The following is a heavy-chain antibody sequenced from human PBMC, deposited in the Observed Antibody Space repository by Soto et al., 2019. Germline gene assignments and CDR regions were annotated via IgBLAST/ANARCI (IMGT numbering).Heavy chain of an antibody. Sequence: SETLSLTCAVYGGSFSGYYWSWVRQPPGKGLEWIGEINHSGNTNYNPSLKSRVTISVDTSKNQLFLNLSSVTAADTAMYYCARHHVRGRTIAGAAEFWGQGTLVTVSS. CDR2: INHSGNT. J-gene: IGHJ4*02. V-gene: IGHV4-34*01. CDR1: GGSFSGYY. CDR3: ARHHVRGRTIAGAAEF. D-gene: IGHD6-13*01.